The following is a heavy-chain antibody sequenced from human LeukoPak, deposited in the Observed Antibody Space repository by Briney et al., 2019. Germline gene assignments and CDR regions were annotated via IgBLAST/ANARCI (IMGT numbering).Heavy chain of an antibody. J-gene: IGHJ6*03. CDR3: ARVRLELYYYYYYMDV. V-gene: IGHV4-34*01. CDR1: GRSFSGYY. Sequence: SETLSLTCAVYGRSFSGYYWSWIRQPPGKGLEWIGEINHSGSTNYNPSLKSRVTISVDTSKNQFSLKLSSVTAADTAVYYCARVRLELYYYYYYMDVWGKGTTVTVSS. D-gene: IGHD1-26*01. CDR2: INHSGST.